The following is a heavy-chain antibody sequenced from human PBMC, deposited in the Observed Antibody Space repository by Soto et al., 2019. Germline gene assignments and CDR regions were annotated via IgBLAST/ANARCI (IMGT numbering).Heavy chain of an antibody. CDR3: ARVDHRGYFAILTDY. CDR2: IYDSVNT. CDR1: GDSLSSGGHY. Sequence: PSETLSLTCTVSGDSLSSGGHYWSWIRQHPGKGLEWIGHIYDSVNTYYSPSLRSRVTISADMSKNQFSLNLRSVTAADTAVYYCARVDHRGYFAILTDYWGQGNLVPVSS. D-gene: IGHD3-9*01. J-gene: IGHJ4*02. V-gene: IGHV4-31*03.